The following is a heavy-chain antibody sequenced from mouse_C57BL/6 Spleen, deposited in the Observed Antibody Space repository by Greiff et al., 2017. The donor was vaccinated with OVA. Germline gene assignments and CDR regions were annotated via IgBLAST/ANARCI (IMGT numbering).Heavy chain of an antibody. CDR3: ARLTTVVATNSYWYFEV. V-gene: IGHV1-55*01. CDR1: GYTFTSYW. Sequence: QVQLQQPGAELVKPGASVKMSCKASGYTFTSYWITWVKQRPGQGLEWIGDIYPGSGSTNYNEKFKSKATLTVDTSSSTAYMQLSSLTSEDSAVYYCARLTTVVATNSYWYFEVWGTGTTVTVSS. CDR2: IYPGSGST. J-gene: IGHJ1*03. D-gene: IGHD1-1*01.